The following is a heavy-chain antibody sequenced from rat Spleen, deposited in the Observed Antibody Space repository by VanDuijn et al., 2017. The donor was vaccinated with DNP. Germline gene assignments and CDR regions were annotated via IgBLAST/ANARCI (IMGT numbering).Heavy chain of an antibody. D-gene: IGHD4-2*01. CDR3: ARPSRSFSPYYAMDA. Sequence: EVQLVESGGGLVQPGRSLKLSCAASGFTFSNYDMAWVRQAPTKGLEWVASVSSSAGSTYYRDSVKGRFTISRDNSKNTQYLQMDSLRSEDTATYYCARPSRSFSPYYAMDAWGQGTSVTVSS. J-gene: IGHJ4*01. CDR2: VSSSAGST. CDR1: GFTFSNYD. V-gene: IGHV5S13*01.